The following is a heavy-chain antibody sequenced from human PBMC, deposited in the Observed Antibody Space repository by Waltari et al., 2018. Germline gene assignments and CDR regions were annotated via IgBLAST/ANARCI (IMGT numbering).Heavy chain of an antibody. D-gene: IGHD3-22*01. CDR2: IWYDGSNK. CDR3: AKDEYYYDSSGYLDY. J-gene: IGHJ4*02. V-gene: IGHV3-33*06. Sequence: WVRQAPGKGLEWVAVIWYDGSNKYYADSVKGRFTISRDNSKNTLFLQMNSLRAEDTAMYYCAKDEYYYDSSGYLDYWGQGTLVTVSS.